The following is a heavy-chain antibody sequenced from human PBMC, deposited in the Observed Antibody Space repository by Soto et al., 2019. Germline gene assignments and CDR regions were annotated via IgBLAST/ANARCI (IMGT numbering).Heavy chain of an antibody. Sequence: SETLSLTCTVSGGSISSYYWSWIRQPPGKGLEWIGYIYYSGSTNYNPSLKSRVTISVDTSKNQFSLKLSSVTAVDTAVYYCARGAYYYDSSGYYYAEYFQHWGQGTLVTVSS. J-gene: IGHJ1*01. D-gene: IGHD3-22*01. CDR3: ARGAYYYDSSGYYYAEYFQH. V-gene: IGHV4-59*01. CDR1: GGSISSYY. CDR2: IYYSGST.